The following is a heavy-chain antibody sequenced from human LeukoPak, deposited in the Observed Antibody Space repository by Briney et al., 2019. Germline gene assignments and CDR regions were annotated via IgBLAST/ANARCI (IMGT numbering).Heavy chain of an antibody. J-gene: IGHJ4*02. V-gene: IGHV3-30*18. CDR1: GFTFSSYG. Sequence: HPGGSLRLSCAASGFTFSSYGMHWVRQATGKGLEWVAVISYDGSNKYYADSVKGRFTISRDNSKNTLYLQMNSLRAEDTAVYYCAKDPYDSSGYYLGGPDYWGQGTLVTVSS. CDR2: ISYDGSNK. CDR3: AKDPYDSSGYYLGGPDY. D-gene: IGHD3-22*01.